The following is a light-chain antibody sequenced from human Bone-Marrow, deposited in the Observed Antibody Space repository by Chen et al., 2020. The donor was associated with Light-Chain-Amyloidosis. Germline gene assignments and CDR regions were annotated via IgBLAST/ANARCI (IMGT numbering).Light chain of an antibody. CDR2: RDT. J-gene: IGLJ2*01. CDR3: QSADSSGTYEVI. V-gene: IGLV3-25*03. Sequence: SYLLTQPPSLSVSPGQTASITCSGDDLPTKYAYWYQQKPGQARVLVIHRDTERPSGISERFSGSSSGTTATLTISGVQAEDEADYHCQSADSSGTYEVIFGGGTKLTVL. CDR1: DLPTKY.